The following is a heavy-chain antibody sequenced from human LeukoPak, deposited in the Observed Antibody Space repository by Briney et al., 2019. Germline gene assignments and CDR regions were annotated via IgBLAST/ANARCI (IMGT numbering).Heavy chain of an antibody. CDR2: ISGSGGST. V-gene: IGHV3-23*01. CDR1: GFTFSSYA. D-gene: IGHD2-2*01. CDR3: ARERTYCSSTSCFPWFDP. J-gene: IGHJ5*02. Sequence: GGSLRLSCAASGFTFSSYAMSWVRQAPGKGLEWVSAISGSGGSTYYADSVKGRFTISRDNAKNSLYLQMNSLRAEDTAVYYCARERTYCSSTSCFPWFDPWGQGTLVTVSS.